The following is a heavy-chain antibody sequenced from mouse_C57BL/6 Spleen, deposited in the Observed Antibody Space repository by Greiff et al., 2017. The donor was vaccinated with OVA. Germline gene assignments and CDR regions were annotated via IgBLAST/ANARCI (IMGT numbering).Heavy chain of an antibody. CDR3: ARWGIYYYGSTY. V-gene: IGHV1-22*01. J-gene: IGHJ2*01. Sequence: EVQLQQSGPELVKPGASVKMSCKASGYTFTDYNMHWVKQSHGKSLEWIGYINPNNGGTSYNQKFKGKATLTVNKSSSTAYMELRSLTSEDSAVYYCARWGIYYYGSTYWGQGTTLTVSS. CDR2: INPNNGGT. D-gene: IGHD1-1*01. CDR1: GYTFTDYN.